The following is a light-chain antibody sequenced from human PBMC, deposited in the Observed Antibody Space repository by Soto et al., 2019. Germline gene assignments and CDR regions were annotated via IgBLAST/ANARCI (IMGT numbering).Light chain of an antibody. J-gene: IGKJ4*01. CDR2: DAS. V-gene: IGKV1-5*01. CDR1: QSVRSW. Sequence: DIQMTQSPATLSASVGDRVTITCRASQSVRSWLAWYQQKPGTAPKLLISDASRLESGVPSRFSGSASGTEFTLTISSLQPDDFATYYCQQYDNYPRTVGGGTMV. CDR3: QQYDNYPRT.